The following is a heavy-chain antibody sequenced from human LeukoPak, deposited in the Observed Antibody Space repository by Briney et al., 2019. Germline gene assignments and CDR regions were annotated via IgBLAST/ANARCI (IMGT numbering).Heavy chain of an antibody. V-gene: IGHV3-11*04. CDR1: GFTFSDYY. Sequence: GGSLRLSCAASGFTFSDYYMSWIRQAPGKGLEWVSYISSSGSTIYYADSAKGRFTISRDNAKNSLYLRMNSLRAEDTALYCCARGRGVDRFDYWGQGTLVTVSS. CDR3: ARGRGVDRFDY. J-gene: IGHJ4*02. D-gene: IGHD3-16*01. CDR2: ISSSGSTI.